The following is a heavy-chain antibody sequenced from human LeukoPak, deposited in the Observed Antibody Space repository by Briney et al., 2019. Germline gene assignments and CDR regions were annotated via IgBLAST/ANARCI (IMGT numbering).Heavy chain of an antibody. CDR2: IYYSGST. CDR1: GGSISSGDYY. CDR3: ARSPYYYDSSGYELLASWFDP. J-gene: IGHJ5*02. V-gene: IGHV4-30-4*01. D-gene: IGHD3-22*01. Sequence: PSETLSLTCTVSGGSISSGDYYWSWIRQPPGKGLEWIGYIYYSGSTYYNPSLKSRVTISVDTSKNQFSLKLSSVTAADTAVYYCARSPYYYDSSGYELLASWFDPWGQGTLVTVSS.